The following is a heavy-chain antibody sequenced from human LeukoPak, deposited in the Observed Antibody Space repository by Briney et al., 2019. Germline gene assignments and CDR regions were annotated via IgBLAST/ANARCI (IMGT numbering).Heavy chain of an antibody. CDR1: GYTFTSYG. V-gene: IGHV1-18*01. CDR2: ISAYNGNT. J-gene: IGHJ4*02. Sequence: ASVKVSCKASGYTFTSYGISWVRPAPGQGLEWMGWISAYNGNTNYAQKLQGRVTMTTDTSTSTAYMELRSLRSDDTAVYYCARDHSSGSYKAFDYWGQGTLVTVSS. D-gene: IGHD1-26*01. CDR3: ARDHSSGSYKAFDY.